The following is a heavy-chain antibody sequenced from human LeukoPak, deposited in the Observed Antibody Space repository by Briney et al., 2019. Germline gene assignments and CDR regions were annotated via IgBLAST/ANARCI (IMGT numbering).Heavy chain of an antibody. J-gene: IGHJ4*02. V-gene: IGHV1-46*01. CDR1: GYAFTSYY. D-gene: IGHD3-9*01. CDR3: ARSGFYDIADY. Sequence: ASVTVSCKASGYAFTSYYVHWVRQAPGQGLEWMGIINPSGGSTSYAQKFQGRVTMTRDMSTSTAYMELRSLRSDDTAVYYCARSGFYDIADYWGQGTLVTVSS. CDR2: INPSGGST.